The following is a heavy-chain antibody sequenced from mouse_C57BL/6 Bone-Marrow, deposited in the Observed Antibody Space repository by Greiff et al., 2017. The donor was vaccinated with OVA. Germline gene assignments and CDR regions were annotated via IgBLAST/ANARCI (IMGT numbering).Heavy chain of an antibody. Sequence: VQLQQSGPELVKPGASVKISCKASGYTFTDYYMNWVKQSHGKSLEWIGDINPNNGGTSYNQKFKGKATLTVDKSSSTAYMELRSLTSEDSAVYYCAREASIYYGNCDAMDYWGQGTSVTVSS. J-gene: IGHJ4*01. CDR2: INPNNGGT. D-gene: IGHD2-1*01. V-gene: IGHV1-26*01. CDR1: GYTFTDYY. CDR3: AREASIYYGNCDAMDY.